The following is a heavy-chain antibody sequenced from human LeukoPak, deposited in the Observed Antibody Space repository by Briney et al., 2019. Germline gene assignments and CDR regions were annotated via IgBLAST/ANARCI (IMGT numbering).Heavy chain of an antibody. V-gene: IGHV3-20*04. D-gene: IGHD5-18*01. CDR2: INWNGGST. Sequence: GRSLRLSCAASGFTFDDYAMHWVRQAPGKGLEWVSGINWNGGSTGYADSVKGRFTISRDNAKNSLYLQMNSLRAEDTALYYCARSGGYSYGYFYYYMDVWGKGTTVTVSS. J-gene: IGHJ6*03. CDR3: ARSGGYSYGYFYYYMDV. CDR1: GFTFDDYA.